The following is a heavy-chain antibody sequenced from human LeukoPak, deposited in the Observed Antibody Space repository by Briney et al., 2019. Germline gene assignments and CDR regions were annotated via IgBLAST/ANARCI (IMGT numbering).Heavy chain of an antibody. J-gene: IGHJ4*02. Sequence: GGSLRLSCAASGFTFSSYGMHWVRQAPGKGLERVAVIWYDGSNKYYADSVKGRFTISRDNSKNTLYLQMNSLRAEDTAVYYCARDVDYGDSFFDYWGQGTLVTVSS. CDR3: ARDVDYGDSFFDY. CDR2: IWYDGSNK. D-gene: IGHD4-17*01. CDR1: GFTFSSYG. V-gene: IGHV3-33*01.